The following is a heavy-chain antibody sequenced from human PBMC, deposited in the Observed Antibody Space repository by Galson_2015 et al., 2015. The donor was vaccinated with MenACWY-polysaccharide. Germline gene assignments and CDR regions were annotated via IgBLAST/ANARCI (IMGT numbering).Heavy chain of an antibody. J-gene: IGHJ4*02. V-gene: IGHV3-30*18. Sequence: SLRLSCAASGFTFNNYGMYWVRQAPGKGLEWVAVILGDGSNKYYADSVNGRFTISRDNSKNTLYLQMNGLRAEDTAVYYCANLDGSASGHDYWGQGTLVTVSS. CDR2: ILGDGSNK. CDR1: GFTFNNYG. CDR3: ANLDGSASGHDY. D-gene: IGHD3-22*01.